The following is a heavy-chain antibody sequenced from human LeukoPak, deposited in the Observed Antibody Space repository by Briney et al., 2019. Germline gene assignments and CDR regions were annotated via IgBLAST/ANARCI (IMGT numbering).Heavy chain of an antibody. CDR3: AREDFCSSGNCFDP. J-gene: IGHJ5*02. V-gene: IGHV4-39*07. CDR1: GGSITSSNYY. D-gene: IGHD6-13*01. Sequence: SETLSLTCTVSGGSITSSNYYWAWIRQPPGKGLGWVGSMLYSGTTYYNPSLKSRITMSVDTSKNQFSLELRSVDTAVYYCAREDFCSSGNCFDPWGQGTLVTVSS. CDR2: MLYSGTT.